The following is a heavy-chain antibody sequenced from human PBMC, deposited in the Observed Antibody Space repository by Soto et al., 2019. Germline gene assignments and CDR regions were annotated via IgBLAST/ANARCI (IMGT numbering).Heavy chain of an antibody. V-gene: IGHV3-7*01. Sequence: EVQLVQSGGGLVQPGGSLRLSCEASGFTISRYWMSWVRQVPGKGPEWVANIKHDGSERHYVGSVRDRFTVSRDNAKNSLYLQMNSLRADDTAVYYCARDERSVFYFDCWGQGSLVSVSS. CDR3: ARDERSVFYFDC. J-gene: IGHJ4*02. CDR2: IKHDGSER. D-gene: IGHD1-1*01. CDR1: GFTISRYW.